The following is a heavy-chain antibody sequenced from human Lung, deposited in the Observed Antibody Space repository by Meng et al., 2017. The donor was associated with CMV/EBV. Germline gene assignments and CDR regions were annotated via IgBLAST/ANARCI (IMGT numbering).Heavy chain of an antibody. Sequence: VPPEGSGPGLVNPSQTLSLTCTVSGGSISSGDYYWSWIRQPPGKGLEWIGYIYYTGSTYYNPSLKSRVIISVDTSKNQFSLKLNSVTAADTAVYYCARVGGCSGGGCYHRLFDYWGQGTLVTVSS. V-gene: IGHV4-30-4*01. J-gene: IGHJ4*02. CDR1: GGSISSGDYY. CDR3: ARVGGCSGGGCYHRLFDY. D-gene: IGHD2-15*01. CDR2: IYYTGST.